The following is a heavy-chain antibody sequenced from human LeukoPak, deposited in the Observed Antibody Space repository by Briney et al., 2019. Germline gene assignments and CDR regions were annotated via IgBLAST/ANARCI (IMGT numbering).Heavy chain of an antibody. CDR2: INHSGST. CDR1: GSTFSSHT. CDR3: ARAPLWFGKD. D-gene: IGHD3-10*01. J-gene: IGHJ4*02. Sequence: GSLRLSCAASGSTFSSHTMNWVRQPPGKGLEWIGEINHSGSTNYNPSLKSRVTISVDTSKNQFSLKLSSVTAADTAVYYCARAPLWFGKDWGQGTLVTVSS. V-gene: IGHV4-34*01.